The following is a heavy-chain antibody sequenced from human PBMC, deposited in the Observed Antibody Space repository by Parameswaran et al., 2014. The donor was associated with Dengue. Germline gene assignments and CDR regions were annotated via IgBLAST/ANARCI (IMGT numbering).Heavy chain of an antibody. V-gene: IGHV3-74*01. CDR3: VRHVYMDV. Sequence: WIRQPPGKGLVWVSRINSDGTNTPYADSVRDRFTISRDNAKNTLYLQMNSLRAEDTAIYYCVRHVYMDVWGKGTTVTVSS. CDR2: INSDGTNT. J-gene: IGHJ6*03.